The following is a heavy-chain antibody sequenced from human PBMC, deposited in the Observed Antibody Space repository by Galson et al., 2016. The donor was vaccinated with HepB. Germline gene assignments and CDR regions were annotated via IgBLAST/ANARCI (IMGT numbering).Heavy chain of an antibody. J-gene: IGHJ4*02. Sequence: PALVKPTQTITLTCNFSGFSLTSGVVGVGWLRQPPGKALEWLAFIYGDDDKTFSPSLRSRVTITKDTSKNQVVLRLTNVDPLDTATYFCAHRQRGTTFDYWGQGILVAVSS. CDR1: GFSLTSGVVG. V-gene: IGHV2-5*02. CDR2: IYGDDDK. D-gene: IGHD1-14*01. CDR3: AHRQRGTTFDY.